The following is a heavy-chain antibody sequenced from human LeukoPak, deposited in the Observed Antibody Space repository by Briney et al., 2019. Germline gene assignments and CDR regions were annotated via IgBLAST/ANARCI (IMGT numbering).Heavy chain of an antibody. CDR3: AKDLVSYYDILTGYSAFDY. Sequence: GKSLRLSCAASGFTFSSYAMSWVRQAPGEGLEWVSAISGSGGSTYYADSVKGRFTISRDNSKNTLYLQMNSLRAEDTAVYYCAKDLVSYYDILTGYSAFDYWGQGTLVTVSS. CDR2: ISGSGGST. D-gene: IGHD3-9*01. CDR1: GFTFSSYA. J-gene: IGHJ4*02. V-gene: IGHV3-23*01.